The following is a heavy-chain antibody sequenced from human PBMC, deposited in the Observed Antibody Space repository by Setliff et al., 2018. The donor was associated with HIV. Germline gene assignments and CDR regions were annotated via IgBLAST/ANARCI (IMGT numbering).Heavy chain of an antibody. J-gene: IGHJ5*02. CDR3: ARHQKGYYGSGSYSA. CDR1: GDSIMNYY. V-gene: IGHV4-59*08. Sequence: PSETLSLTCNVSGDSIMNYYWSWIRQPPGKGLEWIGYIYYSGYTNERASYNPSLHSRVTISEDTSKNQVSLKLRSVTAADTAMYYCARHQKGYYGSGSYSAWGQGKLVTVSS. D-gene: IGHD3-10*01. CDR2: IYYSGYTNERA.